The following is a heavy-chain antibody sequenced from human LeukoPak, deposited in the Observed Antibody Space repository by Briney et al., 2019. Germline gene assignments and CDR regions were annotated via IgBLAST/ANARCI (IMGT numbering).Heavy chain of an antibody. J-gene: IGHJ4*02. CDR2: ISAYNGNT. Sequence: GASVKVSCKASGYTFTSYGISWVRQAPGQGLEWMGWISAYNGNTNYAQKLQGRVTMTTDTSTSRAYMELRSLRSDDTAVYYCARVFAARSGSQKGIDYWGQGTLVTVSS. V-gene: IGHV1-18*01. CDR3: ARVFAARSGSQKGIDY. D-gene: IGHD3-10*01. CDR1: GYTFTSYG.